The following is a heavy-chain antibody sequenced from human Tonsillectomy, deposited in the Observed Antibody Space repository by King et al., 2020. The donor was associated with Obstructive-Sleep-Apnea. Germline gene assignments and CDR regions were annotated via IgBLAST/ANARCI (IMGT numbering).Heavy chain of an antibody. CDR1: GYTFTSYA. CDR3: ARGDNYDFWSGYTYGMDV. V-gene: IGHV1-3*01. CDR2: INAGNGNT. Sequence: DQLVQSGAEVKKPGASVKVSCKASGYTFTSYAMHWVRQAPGQRLEWMGWINAGNGNTKYSQKFQGRVTITRDTSASTAYMELSSLRSEDTAVYYCARGDNYDFWSGYTYGMDVWGQGTTVTVSS. J-gene: IGHJ6*02. D-gene: IGHD3-3*01.